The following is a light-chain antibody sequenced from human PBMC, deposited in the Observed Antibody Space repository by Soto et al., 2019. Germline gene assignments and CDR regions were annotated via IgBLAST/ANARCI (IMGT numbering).Light chain of an antibody. Sequence: QSALTQPASVSGSPGQSITISCTGTSSDVGGYNYVSWYQQHPGKAPKLLIYDVSNRPSGVSYRVSGSKSGNTASLTISGLQAGDEAAYYCSSYTSGITYVFGTGTKLTVL. CDR3: SSYTSGITYV. CDR1: SSDVGGYNY. J-gene: IGLJ1*01. CDR2: DVS. V-gene: IGLV2-14*01.